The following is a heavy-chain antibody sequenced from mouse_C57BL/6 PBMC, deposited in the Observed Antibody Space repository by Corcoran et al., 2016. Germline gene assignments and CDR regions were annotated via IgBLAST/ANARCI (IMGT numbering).Heavy chain of an antibody. CDR3: AGSPDYYGSSYFDY. J-gene: IGHJ2*01. CDR2: MYWDDDK. V-gene: IGHV8-12*01. CDR1: GFSLSTSGMV. D-gene: IGHD1-1*01. Sequence: QVTLKESGPGILQSSQTLSLTCSFSGFSLSTSGMVVSWIRQPSGKVLEWLAHMYWDDDKRYNPSLKSRLTNSKDTSRNQVFLKITSVDTADTATYYGAGSPDYYGSSYFDYWGQGTTLTVSS.